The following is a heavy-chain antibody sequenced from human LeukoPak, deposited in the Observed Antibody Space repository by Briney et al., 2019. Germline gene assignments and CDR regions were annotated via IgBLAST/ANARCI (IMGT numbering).Heavy chain of an antibody. D-gene: IGHD1-7*01. CDR3: ARDSGNYLDAFDI. J-gene: IGHJ3*02. CDR1: GFTSSRHS. V-gene: IGHV3-21*01. CDR2: ISSSSSYI. Sequence: PGGSLRLSCAASGFTSSRHSINWVRQAPGKGLEWVSSISSSSSYIYYADSVKGRFTISRDNAKNSLYLQMNSLRAEDTAVYYCARDSGNYLDAFDIWGQGTMVTVSS.